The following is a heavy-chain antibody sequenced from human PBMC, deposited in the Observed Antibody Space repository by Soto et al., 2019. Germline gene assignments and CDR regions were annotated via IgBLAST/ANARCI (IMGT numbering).Heavy chain of an antibody. V-gene: IGHV2-5*02. CDR3: AHLQLLPFMTDY. Sequence: QITLKESGPTLVKPTQTLTLTCTFSGFSLSTSGVGVAWIRQPPGKALEWLALIYWDNAKHYSPSLKSRLTVTKDAPRHHVGLTVTNLDPVDTATYHCAHLQLLPFMTDYWGQGTLVTVSS. D-gene: IGHD6-13*01. CDR1: GFSLSTSGVG. J-gene: IGHJ4*02. CDR2: IYWDNAK.